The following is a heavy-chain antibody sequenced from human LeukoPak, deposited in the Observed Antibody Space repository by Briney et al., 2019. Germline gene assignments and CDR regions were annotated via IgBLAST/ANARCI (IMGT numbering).Heavy chain of an antibody. V-gene: IGHV4-4*07. CDR1: GGSISSYY. CDR2: IYTSGST. Sequence: SETLSLTCTVSGGSISSYYWSWIRQPAGKGLEWIGRIYTSGSTNYNPSLKSRVTMSVDTSKNQFSLKLSSVTAADTAVYYCARAYSSSSYLQFDYWGQGTLVTVSS. CDR3: ARAYSSSSYLQFDY. J-gene: IGHJ4*02. D-gene: IGHD6-6*01.